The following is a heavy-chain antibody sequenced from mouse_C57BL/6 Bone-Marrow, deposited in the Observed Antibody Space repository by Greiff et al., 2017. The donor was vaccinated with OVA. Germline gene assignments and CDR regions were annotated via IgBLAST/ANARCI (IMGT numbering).Heavy chain of an antibody. CDR1: GYTFTSYW. J-gene: IGHJ4*01. Sequence: QVQLQQPGAELVKPGASVKVSCKASGYTFTSYWMHWVKQRPGQGLEWIGRIHPSDSDTTYNQKFKGKATLTVDKSSSTAYLQLSSLSSEDSAVYYCAILVITTVVATRDYAMDYWGQGTSVTVSS. V-gene: IGHV1-74*01. CDR2: IHPSDSDT. D-gene: IGHD1-1*01. CDR3: AILVITTVVATRDYAMDY.